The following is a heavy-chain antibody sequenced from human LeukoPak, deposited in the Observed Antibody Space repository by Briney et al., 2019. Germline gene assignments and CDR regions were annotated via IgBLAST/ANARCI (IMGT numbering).Heavy chain of an antibody. CDR3: ASGPTVKNYYYGMDV. Sequence: SETLSLTCTVSGGSISSFYWSWIRQPPGKGLEWIGYIYYSGSTNYNPSLKSRVTISVDTSKKQFSLKLSSVTAADTAVYYCASGPTVKNYYYGMDVWGQGTTVTVSS. J-gene: IGHJ6*02. D-gene: IGHD4-11*01. CDR1: GGSISSFY. V-gene: IGHV4-59*01. CDR2: IYYSGST.